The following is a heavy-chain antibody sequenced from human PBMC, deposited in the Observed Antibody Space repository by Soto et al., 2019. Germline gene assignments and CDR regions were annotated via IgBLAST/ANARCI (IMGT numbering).Heavy chain of an antibody. CDR1: GFTFSSYG. V-gene: IGHV3-30*18. D-gene: IGHD5-18*01. CDR2: ISYDGSNK. Sequence: PGGSLRLSCAASGFTFSSYGMHWVRQPPGKGLEWVAVISYDGSNKYYADSVKGRFTISRDNSKNTLYLQMNSLRAEDTAVYYCAKGDTAMVRLYYYGMDVWGQGTTVTVSS. CDR3: AKGDTAMVRLYYYGMDV. J-gene: IGHJ6*02.